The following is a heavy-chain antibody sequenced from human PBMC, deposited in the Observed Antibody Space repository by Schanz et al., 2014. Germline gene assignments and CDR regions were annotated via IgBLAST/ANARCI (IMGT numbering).Heavy chain of an antibody. CDR2: ISAYNGNT. Sequence: QVQLVQSGAEVKKPGASVKVSCKASGYTFTSYGISWVRQAPGQGLEWMGWISAYNGNTKYPQKLQGRVTMTTDTSTSTAYMELRSLRSDDTAGYYCARDRRFFDRDDLYYFDSWGQGTLVTVSS. D-gene: IGHD3-3*01. J-gene: IGHJ4*02. CDR3: ARDRRFFDRDDLYYFDS. CDR1: GYTFTSYG. V-gene: IGHV1-18*01.